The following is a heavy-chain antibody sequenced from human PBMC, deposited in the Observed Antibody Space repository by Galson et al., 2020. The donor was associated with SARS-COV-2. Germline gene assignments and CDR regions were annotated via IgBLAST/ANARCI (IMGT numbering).Heavy chain of an antibody. CDR2: IYYSGST. Sequence: SKTLSLTCTVSGGSISSYYWSWIRQPPGKGLEWIGYIYYSGSTNYNPSLKSRVTISVDTSKNQFSLKLSSVTAADTAVYYCARDISGAWYDSSGYYHGGFGYWGQGTLVTVSS. D-gene: IGHD3-22*01. CDR3: ARDISGAWYDSSGYYHGGFGY. V-gene: IGHV4-59*01. J-gene: IGHJ4*02. CDR1: GGSISSYY.